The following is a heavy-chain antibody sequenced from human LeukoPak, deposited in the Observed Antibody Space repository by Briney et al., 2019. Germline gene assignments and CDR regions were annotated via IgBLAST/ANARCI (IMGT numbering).Heavy chain of an antibody. D-gene: IGHD1-1*01. CDR2: IYYSGST. CDR1: GGSISSSSYY. CDR3: ARDTGEGWFDP. V-gene: IGHV4-61*01. J-gene: IGHJ5*02. Sequence: SETLSLTCTVSGGSISSSSYYWGWIRQPPGKGLEWIGYIYYSGSTNYNPSLKSRVTISVDTSKNQFSLKLSSVTAADTAVYYCARDTGEGWFDPWGQGTLVTVSS.